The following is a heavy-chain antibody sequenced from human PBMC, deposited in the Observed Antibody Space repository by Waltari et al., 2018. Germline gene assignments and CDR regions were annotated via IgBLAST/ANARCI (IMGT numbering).Heavy chain of an antibody. V-gene: IGHV4-39*07. D-gene: IGHD3-10*01. CDR2: IYYSGST. J-gene: IGHJ3*02. CDR1: GGSISSSSYY. Sequence: QLQLQESGPGLVKPSETLSLTCTVSGGSISSSSYYWGWIRQPPGKGLEWIGSIYYSGSTYYNPSLKSRVTISVDTSKNQFSLKLSSVTAADTAVYYCARVGGVRGAFDIWGQGTMVTVSS. CDR3: ARVGGVRGAFDI.